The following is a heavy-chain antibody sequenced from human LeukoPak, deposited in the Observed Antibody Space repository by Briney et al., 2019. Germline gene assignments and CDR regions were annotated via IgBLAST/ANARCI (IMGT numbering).Heavy chain of an antibody. V-gene: IGHV4-59*01. Sequence: SETLSLTCTVSGGSISSYYWSWIRQPPGKGLEWIGYIYYSRSTNYNPSLKSRVTISVDTSKNQFSLKLSSVTAADTAVYYCARAHDYGDYGFWFDPWGQGTLVTVSS. CDR3: ARAHDYGDYGFWFDP. D-gene: IGHD4-17*01. CDR1: GGSISSYY. J-gene: IGHJ5*02. CDR2: IYYSRST.